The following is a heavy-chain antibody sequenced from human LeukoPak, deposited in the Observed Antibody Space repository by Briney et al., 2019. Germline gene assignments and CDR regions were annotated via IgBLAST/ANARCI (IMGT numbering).Heavy chain of an antibody. CDR1: GFTFSSYS. CDR2: ISSSSSYI. CDR3: ARGISAVVPRAFDL. J-gene: IGHJ3*01. Sequence: GGSLRLSCAASGFTFSSYSMNWVRQAPGKGLEWVSSISSSSSYIYYADSVKGRFTISRDNAKNSLYLQMNSLRAEDTAVYYCARGISAVVPRAFDLWGQGTMVTVSS. D-gene: IGHD2-15*01. V-gene: IGHV3-21*01.